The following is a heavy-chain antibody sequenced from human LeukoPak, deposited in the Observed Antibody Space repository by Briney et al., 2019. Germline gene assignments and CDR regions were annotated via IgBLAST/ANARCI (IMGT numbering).Heavy chain of an antibody. J-gene: IGHJ4*02. CDR1: GFTFSSYS. CDR3: AISREYSYGHPYYFDY. CDR2: ISSRSSYI. D-gene: IGHD5-18*01. Sequence: GGSLRLSCAASGFTFSSYSMNWVRQAPGKGLEWVSSISSRSSYIDYADSLKGRFTISRDNAKNSLYLQMNSLRAEDTAVYYCAISREYSYGHPYYFDYWGQGTLVTVSS. V-gene: IGHV3-21*01.